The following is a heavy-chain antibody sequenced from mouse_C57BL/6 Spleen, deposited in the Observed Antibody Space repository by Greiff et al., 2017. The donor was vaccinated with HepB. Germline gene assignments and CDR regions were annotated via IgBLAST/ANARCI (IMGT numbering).Heavy chain of an antibody. CDR2: IDPETGGT. Sequence: QVQLQQSGAELVRPGASVTLSCKASGYTFTDYEMPWVKQTPVHGLEWIGAIDPETGGTAYNQKFKGKAILTADKSSSTAYMELHSRTSEDSAVYYCTRKGIAWFAYWGKGTLVTVSA. CDR1: GYTFTDYE. CDR3: TRKGIAWFAY. V-gene: IGHV1-15*01. J-gene: IGHJ3*01.